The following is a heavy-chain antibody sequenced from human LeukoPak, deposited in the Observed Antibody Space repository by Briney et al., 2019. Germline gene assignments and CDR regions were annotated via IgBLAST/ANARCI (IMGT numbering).Heavy chain of an antibody. J-gene: IGHJ4*02. Sequence: GGSLKLSCAASGFTFSGSAMHWVRQASGKGLEWVGRIRSKANSYATAYAASVKGRFTISRDNAKNSLYLQMNSLRAEDTAVYYCATRSGWYLRSFDYWGQGTLVTVSS. CDR1: GFTFSGSA. CDR2: IRSKANSYAT. CDR3: ATRSGWYLRSFDY. V-gene: IGHV3-73*01. D-gene: IGHD6-19*01.